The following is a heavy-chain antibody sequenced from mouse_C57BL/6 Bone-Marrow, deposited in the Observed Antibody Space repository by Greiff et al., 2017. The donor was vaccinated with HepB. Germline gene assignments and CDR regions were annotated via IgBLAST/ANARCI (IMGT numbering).Heavy chain of an antibody. CDR2: IRSKSNNYAT. Sequence: EVQGVESGGGLVQPKGSLKLSCAASGFSFNTYAMNWVRQAPGKGLEWVARIRSKSNNYATYYADSVKDRFTIYRDYSESMLYLQMNNFKTEDTAMYYCVSLYYGSRWYFDVWGTGTTVTVSS. J-gene: IGHJ1*03. CDR3: VSLYYGSRWYFDV. D-gene: IGHD1-1*01. V-gene: IGHV10-1*01. CDR1: GFSFNTYA.